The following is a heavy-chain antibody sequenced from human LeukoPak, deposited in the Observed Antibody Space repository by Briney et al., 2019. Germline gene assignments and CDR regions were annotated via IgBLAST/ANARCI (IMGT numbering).Heavy chain of an antibody. D-gene: IGHD2-15*01. Sequence: GASVKVSCKASGYTFTSYYMHWVRQAPGQGLEWMGIINPSGGSTSYAQKFQGRVTMTRDTSTSTVYMELSSLRAEDTAVYYCAKDGPGWLLQNNYFDYWGQGTLVTVSS. V-gene: IGHV1-46*01. CDR1: GYTFTSYY. CDR2: INPSGGST. J-gene: IGHJ4*02. CDR3: AKDGPGWLLQNNYFDY.